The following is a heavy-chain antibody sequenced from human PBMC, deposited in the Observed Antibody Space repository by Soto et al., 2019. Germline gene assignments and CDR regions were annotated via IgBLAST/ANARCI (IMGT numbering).Heavy chain of an antibody. J-gene: IGHJ3*02. CDR3: VRGPEHGAFDI. V-gene: IGHV3-30-3*01. CDR2: ISHDGNQK. CDR1: GFSFSVYF. Sequence: QVQLVESGGGVVQPGRSLRLSCVASGFSFSVYFIHWVRQAPGKGLEWVADISHDGNQKDYADSVKGRITISRDNSKNTVYLQMNSLRVEDTAVYYCVRGPEHGAFDIWGQGTMITVSS.